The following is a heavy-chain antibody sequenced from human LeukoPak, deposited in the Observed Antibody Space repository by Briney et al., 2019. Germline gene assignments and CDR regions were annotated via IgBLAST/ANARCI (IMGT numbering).Heavy chain of an antibody. CDR1: GGSISSGGYY. CDR2: IYYSGST. J-gene: IGHJ5*02. D-gene: IGHD2-2*01. Sequence: SETLFLTCTVSGGSISSGGYYWRWIRQHPGKGLEWIGYIYYSGSTYYNPSPKSRVTISVDTSKNQFSLKLSSVTAADTAVYYCARAAARTVNWFDPWGQGTLVTVSS. V-gene: IGHV4-31*03. CDR3: ARAAARTVNWFDP.